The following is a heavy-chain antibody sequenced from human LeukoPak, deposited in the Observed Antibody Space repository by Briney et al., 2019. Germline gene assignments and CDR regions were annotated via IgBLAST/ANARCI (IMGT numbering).Heavy chain of an antibody. CDR3: ARDRLGYCSSTSCEDY. CDR1: GFTFSNAW. D-gene: IGHD2-2*01. CDR2: ISSSSSSI. J-gene: IGHJ4*02. V-gene: IGHV3-48*01. Sequence: GGSLRLSCAASGFTFSNAWMNWVRQAPGKGLEWVSYISSSSSSIYYADSVKGRFTISRDNGKNSLYLQMNSMRAEDTAVYYCARDRLGYCSSTSCEDYWGQGTLVTVSS.